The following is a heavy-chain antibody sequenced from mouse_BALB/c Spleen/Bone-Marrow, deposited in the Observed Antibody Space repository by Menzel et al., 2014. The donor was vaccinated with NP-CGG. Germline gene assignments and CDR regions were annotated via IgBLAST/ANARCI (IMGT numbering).Heavy chain of an antibody. D-gene: IGHD2-1*01. CDR2: IYPYNGVT. J-gene: IGHJ2*01. V-gene: IGHV1S29*02. Sequence: EVKLVESGPELVKPGASVKMSCKASGYTFTDYNIHWVKQSHGKSLEWIGYIYPYNGVTGYNQKFKTKATLTVDNSSITAYMELRSLTSEDSAVYYCARGLWGNYYFDYWGQGTTLTVSS. CDR1: GYTFTDYN. CDR3: ARGLWGNYYFDY.